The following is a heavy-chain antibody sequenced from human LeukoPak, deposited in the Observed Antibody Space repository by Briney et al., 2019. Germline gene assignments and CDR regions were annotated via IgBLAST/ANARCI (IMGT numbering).Heavy chain of an antibody. V-gene: IGHV3-33*01. Sequence: GRSLRLSCAASGFTFSSYGMHWVRQAPGKGLEWVAVIWYDGSNKYYAGSVKGRFTISRDNSKNTLYLQMNSLRAEDTAVYYCARDESVVPATPLNDYWGQGTLVTVSS. CDR1: GFTFSSYG. CDR3: ARDESVVPATPLNDY. CDR2: IWYDGSNK. J-gene: IGHJ4*02. D-gene: IGHD2-2*01.